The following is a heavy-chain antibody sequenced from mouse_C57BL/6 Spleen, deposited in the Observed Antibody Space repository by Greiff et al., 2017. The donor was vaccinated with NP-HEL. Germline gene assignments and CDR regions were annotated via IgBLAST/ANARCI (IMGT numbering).Heavy chain of an antibody. CDR2: IYPGDGDT. J-gene: IGHJ4*01. D-gene: IGHD1-1*01. CDR1: GYAFSSSW. V-gene: IGHV1-82*01. Sequence: QVQLKESGPELVKPGASVKISCKASGYAFSSSWMNWVKQRPGKGLEWIGRIYPGDGDTNYNGKFKGKATLTADKSSSTAYMQLSSLTSEDSAVYFCARHYGTSMDYWGQGTSVTVSS. CDR3: ARHYGTSMDY.